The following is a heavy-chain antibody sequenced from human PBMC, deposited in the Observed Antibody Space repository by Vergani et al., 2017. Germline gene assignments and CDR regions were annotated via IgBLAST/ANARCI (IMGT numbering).Heavy chain of an antibody. V-gene: IGHV3-48*01. CDR3: ARKTISGFDL. CDR1: GFTFSSYS. CDR2: ISSSSSTI. Sequence: EVQLVESGGGLVQPGGSLRLSCAASGFTFSSYSMNWVRQAPGKGLEWVSYISSSSSTIYYADSVKGRFTISRDNAKNSLYLQMNSQRAEDTAVYYCARKTISGFDLWGRGTLVTVSS. J-gene: IGHJ2*01. D-gene: IGHD3-3*01.